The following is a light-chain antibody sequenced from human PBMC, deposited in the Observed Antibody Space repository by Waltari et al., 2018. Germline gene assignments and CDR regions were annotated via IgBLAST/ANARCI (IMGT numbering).Light chain of an antibody. J-gene: IGLJ1*01. CDR3: CSYTGSSTSYG. CDR2: EAN. V-gene: IGLV2-23*01. CDR1: STDLASYNL. Sequence: QSALSQPASVSGSPGQSLTITCTGASTDLASYNLVAWYQHHPNRAPKLIIYEANKRPSGISHRLSGAKSGATASLRISGLQADDEADYYCCSYTGSSTSYGCGGGTKVTVL.